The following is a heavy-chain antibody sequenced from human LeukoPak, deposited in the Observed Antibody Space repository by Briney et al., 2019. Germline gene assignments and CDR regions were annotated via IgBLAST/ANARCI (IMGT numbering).Heavy chain of an antibody. J-gene: IGHJ4*02. Sequence: GGSLRLSCAASGFSFSTFVIHWVRQAPGKGLEWVAVISYDGSNKYYADSVKGRFTISRDNSKNTLYLQMNSLRAEDTAVYYCAKERSRWLQWADIDYWGQGTLVTVSS. CDR3: AKERSRWLQWADIDY. CDR1: GFSFSTFV. D-gene: IGHD5-24*01. V-gene: IGHV3-30*18. CDR2: ISYDGSNK.